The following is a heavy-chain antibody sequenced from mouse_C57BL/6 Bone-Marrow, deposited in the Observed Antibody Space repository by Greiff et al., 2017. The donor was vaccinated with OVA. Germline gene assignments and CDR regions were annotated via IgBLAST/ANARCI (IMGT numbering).Heavy chain of an antibody. CDR1: GYTFTSYW. V-gene: IGHV1-69*01. Sequence: QVQLQQPGAELVMPGASVKLSCKASGYTFTSYWMHWVKQRPGQGLEWIGEIDPSDSYTNYNQKFKGKSTLTVDKSSSTAYMQLSSLTSEDSAVYYCARENYSNLFAYWGQGTLATVSA. D-gene: IGHD2-5*01. CDR3: ARENYSNLFAY. CDR2: IDPSDSYT. J-gene: IGHJ3*01.